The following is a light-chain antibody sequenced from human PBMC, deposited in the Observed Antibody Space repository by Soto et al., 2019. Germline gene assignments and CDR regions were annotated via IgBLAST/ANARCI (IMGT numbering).Light chain of an antibody. V-gene: IGLV2-8*01. Sequence: QSALTQTPSASGSPGQSVTISYTGTSIDVGGYNYVSWYQQHPGKAPKLMIYEVSKRPSGVPDRFSGSKSGNTASLTVSGLQAEDEADYYCISYAGSNLLYVFGTGTKVTVL. CDR3: ISYAGSNLLYV. J-gene: IGLJ1*01. CDR2: EVS. CDR1: SIDVGGYNY.